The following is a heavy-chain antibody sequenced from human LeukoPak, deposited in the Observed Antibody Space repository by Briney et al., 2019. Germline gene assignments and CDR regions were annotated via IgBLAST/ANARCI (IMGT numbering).Heavy chain of an antibody. V-gene: IGHV3-48*04. CDR3: ARWNLGSDY. CDR1: GFTYSAYD. Sequence: GGSLRLSCAASGFTYSAYDMNWVRQAPGKGLKWLSYISSSSTTKYHADSVKGRFTISRDNTKNSLYLQMNSLRAEDTGVYYCARWNLGSDYWGQGTLVTVSS. J-gene: IGHJ4*02. D-gene: IGHD1-1*01. CDR2: ISSSSTTK.